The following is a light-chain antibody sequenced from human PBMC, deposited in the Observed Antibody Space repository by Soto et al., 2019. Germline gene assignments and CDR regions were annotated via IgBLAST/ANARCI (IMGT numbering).Light chain of an antibody. CDR2: DAS. CDR3: LQYNSYALT. J-gene: IGKJ1*01. Sequence: DIQMTQSPSSLSASVGDRVTITCRASQGVRNDLGWYQQKPGKSPERLIYDASSLQSGVPSRFSGSGSGTEFTLTIRSLQPEDFATYDCLQYNSYALTFGQGTKVDIQ. CDR1: QGVRND. V-gene: IGKV1-17*01.